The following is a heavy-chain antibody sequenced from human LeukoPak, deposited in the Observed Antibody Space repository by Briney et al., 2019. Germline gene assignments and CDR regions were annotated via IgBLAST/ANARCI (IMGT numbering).Heavy chain of an antibody. CDR2: INHSGST. V-gene: IGHV4-34*01. CDR3: ASLGGGTCFGY. Sequence: PSETLSLTCAVYGGSFSGYYWSWIRQPPGKGLEWIGEINHSGSTNYNPSLKSRVTISVDTSKNQFSLKMSSVTAADTAVYYCASLGGGTCFGYWGQGTLVTVSS. J-gene: IGHJ4*02. D-gene: IGHD1-1*01. CDR1: GGSFSGYY.